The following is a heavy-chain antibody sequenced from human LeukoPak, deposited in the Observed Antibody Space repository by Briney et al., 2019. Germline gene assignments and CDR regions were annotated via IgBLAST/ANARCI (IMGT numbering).Heavy chain of an antibody. D-gene: IGHD6-13*01. CDR2: ILVSGTT. J-gene: IGHJ3*02. V-gene: IGHV4-4*07. Sequence: SETLSLTCTVSGGSISEDSWTWIRQPAGKGLEWIGRILVSGTTNYNPSLKSRVTISVDTSKNQFSLKLSSVTAADTAVYYCARGPKLYSSSWYRAFDIWGQGTMVTVSS. CDR3: ARGPKLYSSSWYRAFDI. CDR1: GGSISEDS.